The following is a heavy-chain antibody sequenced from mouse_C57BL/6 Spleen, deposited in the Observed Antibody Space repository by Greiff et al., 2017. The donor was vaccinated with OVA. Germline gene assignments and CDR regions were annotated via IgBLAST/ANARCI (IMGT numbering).Heavy chain of an antibody. D-gene: IGHD1-1*01. CDR2: IRLKSDNYAT. CDR3: TVEDTTVVAPYFDY. V-gene: IGHV6-3*01. Sequence: EVKLMESGGGLVQPGGSMKLSCVASGFTFSNYWMNWVRQSPEKGLEWVAQIRLKSDNYATHYAESVKGRFTISRDDAKSSVYLQMNNLRAEDTGIYYCTVEDTTVVAPYFDYWGQGTTLTVSS. CDR1: GFTFSNYW. J-gene: IGHJ2*01.